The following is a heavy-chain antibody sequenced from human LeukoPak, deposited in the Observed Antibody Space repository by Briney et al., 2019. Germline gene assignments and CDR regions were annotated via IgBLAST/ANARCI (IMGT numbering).Heavy chain of an antibody. V-gene: IGHV4-59*01. CDR3: ARGVYSNPLWFDP. CDR2: IYYSGST. D-gene: IGHD4-11*01. Sequence: SETLSLTCTVSGGSINSSYYWSWIRQPPGKGLEWIGYIYYSGSTNYNPSLKSRVTISVDTSKNQFSLKLSSVTAADTAVYYCARGVYSNPLWFDPWGQGTLVTVSS. J-gene: IGHJ5*02. CDR1: GGSINSSYY.